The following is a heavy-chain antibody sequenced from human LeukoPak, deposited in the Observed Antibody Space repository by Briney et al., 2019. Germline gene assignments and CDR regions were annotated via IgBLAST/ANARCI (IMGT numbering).Heavy chain of an antibody. CDR3: TSDADWFESIQYYFDN. CDR1: GFAFSNFA. J-gene: IGHJ4*02. CDR2: ISYDGNRQ. Sequence: PGGSLRLSCAASGFAFSNFAMHYVRQAPGKGLEWVALISYDGNRQFYADSVKGRFTISRDNSKNTLFLQMNSLRAEGTAVYFCTSDADWFESIQYYFDNWGQGTLVTVSS. D-gene: IGHD3-10*01. V-gene: IGHV3-30*04.